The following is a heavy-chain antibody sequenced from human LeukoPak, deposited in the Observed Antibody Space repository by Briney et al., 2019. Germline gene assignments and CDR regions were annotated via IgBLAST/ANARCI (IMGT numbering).Heavy chain of an antibody. V-gene: IGHV3-7*01. D-gene: IGHD6-13*01. CDR1: GFTFTDYR. J-gene: IGHJ4*01. Sequence: GGSLRLSCAVSGFTFTDYRMNWVRQAPGKGLEWVASIRQDGGEKYYVDSVKGRFTISRDNTKNSLYLQMSALRAEDTAIYYCARDGTAAGLYFDLWGQGTLVTVSS. CDR2: IRQDGGEK. CDR3: ARDGTAAGLYFDL.